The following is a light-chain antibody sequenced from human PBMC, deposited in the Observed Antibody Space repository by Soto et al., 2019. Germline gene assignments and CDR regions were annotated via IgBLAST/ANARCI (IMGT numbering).Light chain of an antibody. V-gene: IGLV2-14*01. CDR1: SSDVGGYNY. J-gene: IGLJ1*01. CDR3: SSYTSSSTPYV. Sequence: QSALTQPASVSGSPGQSITISCTGTSSDVGGYNYVSWYQQHPGKAPKLMIYDVSNRPSGVSNRFSGSKSGNTASLTISGLQDEDEADYYCSSYTSSSTPYVFGTGTKLPVL. CDR2: DVS.